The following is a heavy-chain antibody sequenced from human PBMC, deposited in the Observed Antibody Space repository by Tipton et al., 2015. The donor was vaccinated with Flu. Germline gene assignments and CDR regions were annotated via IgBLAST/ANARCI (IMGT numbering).Heavy chain of an antibody. Sequence: SLRLSCAASGFTFRTNGMHWVRQAPGKGLEWVAHIRSDETTEYADSVKGRFTISRDNSKNTLYLQMNSLRAEDTAVYYCARGVGDYWYFDLWGRGTLVTVSS. V-gene: IGHV3-30*02. CDR2: IRSDETTE. CDR1: GFTFRTNG. CDR3: ARGVGDYWYFDL. D-gene: IGHD4-17*01. J-gene: IGHJ2*01.